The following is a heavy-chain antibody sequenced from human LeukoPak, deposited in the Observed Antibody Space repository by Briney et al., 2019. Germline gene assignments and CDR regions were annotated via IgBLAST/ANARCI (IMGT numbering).Heavy chain of an antibody. J-gene: IGHJ6*03. D-gene: IGHD1-26*01. V-gene: IGHV4-38-2*02. CDR1: GYSIGSDFY. CDR2: VSHTTGA. CDR3: AREPGWGHNYYYMDV. Sequence: SETLSLTCAVSGYSIGSDFYWGWIRQTPGKGLEWIGSVSHTTGASYNPSFKSRVTISLDTSKNHFSLTLTSVTAADTAVYFCAREPGWGHNYYYMDVWGKGTTVAVSS.